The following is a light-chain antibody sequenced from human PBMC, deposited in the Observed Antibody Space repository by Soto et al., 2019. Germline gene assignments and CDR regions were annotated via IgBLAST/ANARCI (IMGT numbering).Light chain of an antibody. CDR3: QQYYSTPWT. J-gene: IGKJ1*01. Sequence: DIVMTQSPDSLAVSLGERATINFKSSQSVLYSSNNKNYLAWYQQKPGQPPKLLIYWASTRESGVPDRFSGSGSGTDFTLTISSLQAADVAVYYCQQYYSTPWTFGQRTKVDIK. V-gene: IGKV4-1*01. CDR2: WAS. CDR1: QSVLYSSNNKNY.